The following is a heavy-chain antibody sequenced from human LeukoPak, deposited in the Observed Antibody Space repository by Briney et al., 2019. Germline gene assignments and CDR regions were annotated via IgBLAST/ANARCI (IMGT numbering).Heavy chain of an antibody. D-gene: IGHD6-19*01. CDR2: ISAYNGYT. J-gene: IGHJ4*02. CDR1: GYTVTSYG. CDR3: ARNGSGWYFLDY. Sequence: GASVKVSCKATGYTVTSYGTSWVRQAPGQGPEWMGWISAYNGYTNYAQKFQGRVTMTTDTSTNIAYMELRSLRSDDTAVYYCARNGSGWYFLDYWGQGTLVTVSS. V-gene: IGHV1-18*01.